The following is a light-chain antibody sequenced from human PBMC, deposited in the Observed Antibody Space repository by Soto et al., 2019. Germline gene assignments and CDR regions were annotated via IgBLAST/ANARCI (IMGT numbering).Light chain of an antibody. J-gene: IGKJ1*01. CDR1: QGISHY. V-gene: IGKV1-27*01. Sequence: DIPMTQSPSSLSASVGHRVTITCRASQGISHYLAWYQQKPGKVPKLLIYAASTLQSGVPSRFSGSGSGTDFTLTINSLQPEDVATYYCQKYSSAPWTFGQGTKVEIK. CDR2: AAS. CDR3: QKYSSAPWT.